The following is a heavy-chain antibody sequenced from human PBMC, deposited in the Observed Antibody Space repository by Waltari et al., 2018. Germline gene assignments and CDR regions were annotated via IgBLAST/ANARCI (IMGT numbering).Heavy chain of an antibody. V-gene: IGHV5-51*01. CDR1: GYSFTSYW. CDR2: IFPGDSYT. J-gene: IGHJ3*02. CDR3: ASPGIAAAGPDAFDI. D-gene: IGHD6-13*01. Sequence: EVQMVQSGAEVKKPGESLKISCKGSGYSFTSYWLGWVRQMPGKGLEWMGIIFPGDSYTRYSPSFQGQFTISADKSISTAYLQWSSLKASDTAMYYCASPGIAAAGPDAFDIWGQGTMVTVSS.